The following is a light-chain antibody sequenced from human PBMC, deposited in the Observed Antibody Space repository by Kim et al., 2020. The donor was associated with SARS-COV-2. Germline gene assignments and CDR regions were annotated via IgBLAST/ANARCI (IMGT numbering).Light chain of an antibody. V-gene: IGKV3-15*01. CDR1: QTIRRD. CDR2: AAS. Sequence: EVLMTQSPATLSVSPGERATLSCRASQTIRRDCLVWYQQKPGQAPRLLIYAASTRATGVPARFSGSGSGTEFTLTISSLQSEDSAIYYCQQHSDWPLTFGGGTKVDIK. CDR3: QQHSDWPLT. J-gene: IGKJ4*01.